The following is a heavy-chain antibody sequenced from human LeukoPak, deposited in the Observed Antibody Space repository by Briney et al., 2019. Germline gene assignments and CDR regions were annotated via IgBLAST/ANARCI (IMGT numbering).Heavy chain of an antibody. CDR1: GFTFSAYG. V-gene: IGHV3-23*01. J-gene: IGHJ4*02. CDR3: AKAAGYSSV. D-gene: IGHD6-19*01. CDR2: IAGSGGTK. Sequence: PGGSLRLSCAASGFTFSAYGMRWVRQAPGKGLGWVSFIAGSGGTKYYADSVKGQFINHRDNSKNTLHLRMTRLRAEDPPANNFAKAAGYSSVWGQGTLVTVSS.